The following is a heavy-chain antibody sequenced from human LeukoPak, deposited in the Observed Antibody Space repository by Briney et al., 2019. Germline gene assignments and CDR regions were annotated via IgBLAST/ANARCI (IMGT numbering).Heavy chain of an antibody. D-gene: IGHD2-15*01. J-gene: IGHJ4*02. CDR3: ARLYCSGGSCYFDY. CDR1: GGSINRSSYY. Sequence: SETLSLTCSVSGGSINRSSYYWGWLRQPPGMELECNASIYYSGSTYYNASLKSRVTISVDTSKNQFTLKLSSVTAADTAVYYCARLYCSGGSCYFDYWGQGTLVTASS. CDR2: IYYSGST. V-gene: IGHV4-39*01.